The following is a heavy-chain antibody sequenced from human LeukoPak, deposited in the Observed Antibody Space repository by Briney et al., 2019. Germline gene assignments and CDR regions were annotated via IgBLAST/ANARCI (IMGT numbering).Heavy chain of an antibody. D-gene: IGHD2-2*02. CDR3: ATAPILRGEGGEHYKYGMDV. Sequence: PSETLSLTCAVSGGSISSSNWWSWVRPPPGKGLEWIGEMYHSGSTNYNPSLKSRVTISVDTFKNHFSLKLTSVTAADTAVYYCATAPILRGEGGEHYKYGMDVWGQGTTVIVSS. J-gene: IGHJ6*02. V-gene: IGHV4-4*02. CDR2: MYHSGST. CDR1: GGSISSSNW.